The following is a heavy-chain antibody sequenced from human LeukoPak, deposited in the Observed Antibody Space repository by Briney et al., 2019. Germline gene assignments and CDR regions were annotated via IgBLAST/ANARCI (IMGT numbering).Heavy chain of an antibody. Sequence: ASVKVSCKASGYTFTSYAMHWVRQAPGQRLEWMGWINAGNGNTKYSQKFQGRVTITRDTSASTAYMELSSLRSEDTAVYYCARVGSTVTPPDYWGQGTLVTVSS. J-gene: IGHJ4*02. CDR3: ARVGSTVTPPDY. D-gene: IGHD4-17*01. CDR2: INAGNGNT. CDR1: GYTFTSYA. V-gene: IGHV1-3*01.